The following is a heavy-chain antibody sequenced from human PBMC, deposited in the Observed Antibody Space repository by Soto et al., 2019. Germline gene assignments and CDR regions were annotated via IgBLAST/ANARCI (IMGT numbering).Heavy chain of an antibody. CDR3: ARVYSGSYSDS. D-gene: IGHD1-26*01. CDR1: GGSFSGYY. Sequence: SETLSLTCAVYGGSFSGYYWSWIRQPPGKGLEWIGEIFHSGSTYYNPSLKTRLTISVDKSKNQFSLKLSSVTAADTAVYYCARVYSGSYSDSWGRGTLVTVSS. CDR2: IFHSGST. J-gene: IGHJ4*02. V-gene: IGHV4-34*12.